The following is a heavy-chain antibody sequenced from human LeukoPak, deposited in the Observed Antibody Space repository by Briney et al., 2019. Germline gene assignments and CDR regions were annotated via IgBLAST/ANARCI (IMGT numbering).Heavy chain of an antibody. Sequence: PGGSLRLSCAASGFTFSSYGMHWVRQAPGKGLEWVAVISYDGSNKYYADSVKGRFTISRDNAKNSLYLQMNSLRAEDTAVYYCAREGRSTSCYDPWGQGTLVTVSS. J-gene: IGHJ5*02. CDR2: ISYDGSNK. CDR1: GFTFSSYG. CDR3: AREGRSTSCYDP. D-gene: IGHD2-2*01. V-gene: IGHV3-30*03.